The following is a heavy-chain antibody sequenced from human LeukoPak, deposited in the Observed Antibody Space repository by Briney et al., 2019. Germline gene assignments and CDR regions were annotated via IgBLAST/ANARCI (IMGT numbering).Heavy chain of an antibody. V-gene: IGHV3-7*02. CDR2: IQQNKTEK. Sequence: GGSLRLSCAASGFTFSNDSMNWGRHAPAKGLERVSNIQQNKTEKYYVESLKGRFTISRDNAKNSLYLQMNSLRVEDTAVYYCAKVAKYYYGSETYYFFEHWGQGTPVTASS. CDR3: AKVAKYYYGSETYYFFEH. CDR1: GFTFSNDS. J-gene: IGHJ4*02. D-gene: IGHD3-10*01.